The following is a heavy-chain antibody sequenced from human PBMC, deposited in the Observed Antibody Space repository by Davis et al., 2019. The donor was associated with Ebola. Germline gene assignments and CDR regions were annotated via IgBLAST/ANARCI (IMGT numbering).Heavy chain of an antibody. CDR3: ARLAIFGVVTSIDSFDI. V-gene: IGHV1-69*13. J-gene: IGHJ3*02. CDR2: IIPIFGAT. Sequence: SVKVSCKASGGAFNSYAVSWVRLAPGQGLEWMGVIIPIFGATYYAQKFQGRVTIIADESTSTAYMELSSLRSEDTAVYYCARLAIFGVVTSIDSFDIWGQGTMVTVSS. CDR1: GGAFNSYA. D-gene: IGHD3-3*01.